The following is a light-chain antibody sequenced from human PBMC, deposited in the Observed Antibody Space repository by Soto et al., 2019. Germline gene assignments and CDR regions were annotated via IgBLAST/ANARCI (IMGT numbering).Light chain of an antibody. CDR1: SSDVGGYNY. CDR2: EVS. V-gene: IGLV2-14*01. J-gene: IGLJ1*01. Sequence: QSVLTQPASVSGSPGQSITISCTGTSSDVGGYNYVSWYQQHPGKAPKLMIYEVSNRPSGVSNRFSGSKSGNTASLTISGRQAEDEADYYCSSYTSISSLYVFGTGTKLTVL. CDR3: SSYTSISSLYV.